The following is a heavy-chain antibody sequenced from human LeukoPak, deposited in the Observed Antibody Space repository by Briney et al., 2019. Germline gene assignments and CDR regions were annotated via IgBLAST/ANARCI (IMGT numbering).Heavy chain of an antibody. Sequence: PGRSLRLSCAASRFSFADATMHWVRQVPGKGLEWVSGINWNSGTMGYADSVKGRFTVSRDNAKNSLYLQMNSLKTEDTALYYCAKDPYMDVWGKGTTVTVSS. V-gene: IGHV3-9*01. CDR3: AKDPYMDV. J-gene: IGHJ6*03. CDR2: INWNSGTM. CDR1: RFSFADAT.